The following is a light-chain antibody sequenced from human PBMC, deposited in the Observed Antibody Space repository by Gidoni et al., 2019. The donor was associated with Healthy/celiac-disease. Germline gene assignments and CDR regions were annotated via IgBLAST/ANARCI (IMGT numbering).Light chain of an antibody. V-gene: IGLV5-45*03. CDR3: MIWHSSAWV. J-gene: IGLJ3*02. CDR2: YKSESDK. Sequence: QAVLTQTSSLSASPGASASLTCTLRSGINVGTYRIYWYQQKPGSPPQYLLRYKSESDKQQGSGVPSRFSGSKDASANAGILLISGLQSEDEADYYCMIWHSSAWVFGGGTKLTVL. CDR1: SGINVGTYR.